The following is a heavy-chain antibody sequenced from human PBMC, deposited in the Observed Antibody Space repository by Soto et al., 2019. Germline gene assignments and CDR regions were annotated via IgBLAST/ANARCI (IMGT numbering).Heavy chain of an antibody. Sequence: ASVKVSCKASGYTFTSYGIHWVRQAPGQRLEWMGWINAANGDTKYSPKVQGRVTITRDTSASTAYMELSSLRSEDTAVYYCVRRHVSATGIDWFDPWGQGTLVTVS. CDR3: VRRHVSATGIDWFDP. D-gene: IGHD6-13*01. J-gene: IGHJ5*02. V-gene: IGHV1-3*01. CDR1: GYTFTSYG. CDR2: INAANGDT.